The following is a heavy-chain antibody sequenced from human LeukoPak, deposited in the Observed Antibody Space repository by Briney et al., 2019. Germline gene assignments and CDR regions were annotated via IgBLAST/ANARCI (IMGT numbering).Heavy chain of an antibody. J-gene: IGHJ4*02. D-gene: IGHD6-13*01. CDR1: GYTFTGYY. CDR2: INPNNGGT. V-gene: IGHV1-2*02. CDR3: ARGSSSWYVGPPLDY. Sequence: ASVKVSCKASGYTFTGYYMHWVRQAPGQGLEWMGWINPNNGGTNYAQKFQGRVTMTRGTSISTAYMELSRLTSDDTAVYYCARGSSSWYVGPPLDYWGQGTLVTVSP.